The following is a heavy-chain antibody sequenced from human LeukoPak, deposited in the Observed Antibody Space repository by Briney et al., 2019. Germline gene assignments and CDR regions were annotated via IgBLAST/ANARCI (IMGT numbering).Heavy chain of an antibody. D-gene: IGHD6-13*01. CDR3: AKGRPKSLYSSSWYGPDYYYYYMDV. CDR1: GFTVSSNY. CDR2: LYTGGST. Sequence: GGSLRLSCAASGFTVSSNYMSWVRQTPGKGLEWVSVLYTGGSTYYGDSVKGRFTISRGNSKNTLYLQMNSLRAEDTAVYYCAKGRPKSLYSSSWYGPDYYYYYMDVWGKGTTVTVSS. J-gene: IGHJ6*03. V-gene: IGHV3-66*01.